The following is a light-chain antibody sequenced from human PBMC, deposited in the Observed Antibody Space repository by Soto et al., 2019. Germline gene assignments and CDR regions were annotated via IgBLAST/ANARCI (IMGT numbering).Light chain of an antibody. Sequence: IVLTQSPATLSLSPGERATLSCRASQSVSSYLAWYQQKPGQAPRLLIYDASNRATGIPARFSGSGSGTDFTLTISRLEPEDFAVYYCQQYNNWPPITFGQGTRLEIK. CDR3: QQYNNWPPIT. V-gene: IGKV3-11*01. J-gene: IGKJ5*01. CDR1: QSVSSY. CDR2: DAS.